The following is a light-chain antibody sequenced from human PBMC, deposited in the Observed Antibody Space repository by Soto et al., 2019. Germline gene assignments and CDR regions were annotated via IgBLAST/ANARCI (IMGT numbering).Light chain of an antibody. V-gene: IGKV3-15*01. CDR1: QSVSTN. J-gene: IGKJ1*01. Sequence: EIVMTQSPAILSVSPGERATLSCRASQSVSTNLAWYQQKPGQAPRLLIYGASTRATGIPARFSGSGSGTEFTLTISSLQSEDFAVYYCQQYNNWRGTFGQGTKVEI. CDR3: QQYNNWRGT. CDR2: GAS.